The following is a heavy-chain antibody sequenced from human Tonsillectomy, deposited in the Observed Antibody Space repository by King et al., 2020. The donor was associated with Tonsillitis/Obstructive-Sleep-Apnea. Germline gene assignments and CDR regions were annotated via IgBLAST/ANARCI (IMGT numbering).Heavy chain of an antibody. V-gene: IGHV3-7*01. CDR3: ARAPLDYYYYYMDV. J-gene: IGHJ6*03. CDR2: IKQDGNEK. CDR1: GFTFSSYW. Sequence: QLVQSGGGLVQPGGSLRLSCAASGFTFSSYWMTWVRQAPGKGLEWVANIKQDGNEKYYVDSVKGRFTISRDNAENSLYLQMNILRAEDTAVYYCARAPLDYYYYYMDVWGKGTTVTVSS.